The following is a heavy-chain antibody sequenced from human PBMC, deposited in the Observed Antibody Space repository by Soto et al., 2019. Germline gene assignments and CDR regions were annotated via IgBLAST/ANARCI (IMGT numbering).Heavy chain of an antibody. Sequence: QEQLVESGGGVVQPGGSLRLSCVASGFTFRSYAMHWVRQAPGKGLEWVAVISYDGSNKYYADSVKGRFTISRDSSKNTLSLQMNSLRTEDTAVYYCAKVSHGGLYYYYYAMDVWGQGTTVTVSS. CDR1: GFTFRSYA. CDR2: ISYDGSNK. J-gene: IGHJ6*02. CDR3: AKVSHGGLYYYYYAMDV. D-gene: IGHD6-25*01. V-gene: IGHV3-30*18.